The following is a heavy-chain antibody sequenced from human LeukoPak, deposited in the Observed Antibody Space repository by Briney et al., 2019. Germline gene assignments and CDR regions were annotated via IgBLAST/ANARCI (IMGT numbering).Heavy chain of an antibody. J-gene: IGHJ4*02. CDR2: ISSDGSST. CDR1: GFSLSSKW. CDR3: ASQFSGGGH. D-gene: IGHD3-10*01. V-gene: IGHV3-74*01. Sequence: GGSLRLSCAASGFSLSSKWMHWVRQAPGKGLVWVSRISSDGSSTHYADSVKGRFTVSRDNAKNTLFLQMNSLRAEDTAVYYCASQFSGGGHWGQGTLVAISS.